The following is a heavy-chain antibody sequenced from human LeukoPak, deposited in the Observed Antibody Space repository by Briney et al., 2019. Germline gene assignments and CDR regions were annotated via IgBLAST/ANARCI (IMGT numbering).Heavy chain of an antibody. CDR2: ISPYNGNT. CDR1: GYTFTNFG. J-gene: IGHJ6*02. Sequence: ASVKVSCKASGYTFTNFGITWVRQAPGQGLEWMGWISPYNGNTKYAQNLQDRLTMTTDTSTSTAYMELRSLRSDDTAVYYCARPQYSDFYSVYYDLDVWGQGTTVTVSS. CDR3: ARPQYSDFYSVYYDLDV. V-gene: IGHV1-18*01. D-gene: IGHD1-26*01.